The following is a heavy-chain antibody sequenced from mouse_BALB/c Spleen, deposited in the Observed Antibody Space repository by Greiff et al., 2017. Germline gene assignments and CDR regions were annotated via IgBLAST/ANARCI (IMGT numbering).Heavy chain of an antibody. V-gene: IGHV5-4*02. CDR3: ARGGYYGSSYGDY. D-gene: IGHD1-1*01. CDR2: ISDGGSYT. J-gene: IGHJ2*01. Sequence: EVMLVESGGGLVKPGGSLKLSCAASGFTFSDYYMYWVRQTPEKRLEWVATISDGGSYTYYPDSVKGRFTISRDNAKNNLYLQMSSLKSEDTAMYYCARGGYYGSSYGDYWGQGTTLTVSS. CDR1: GFTFSDYY.